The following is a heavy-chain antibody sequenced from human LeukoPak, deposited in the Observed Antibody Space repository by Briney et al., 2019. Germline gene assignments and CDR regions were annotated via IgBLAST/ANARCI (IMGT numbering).Heavy chain of an antibody. D-gene: IGHD4/OR15-4a*01. V-gene: IGHV1-46*01. CDR1: GYTFTSYY. J-gene: IGHJ4*02. CDR3: ARGGTMVLISDY. CDR2: INPSTGST. Sequence: ASVKVSCKGSGYTFTSYYIFWVRQAPGQGLEWMGIINPSTGSTSYSQKFQGRVTMTRDMSTSTVYMELSSLRSEDTAVYYCARGGTMVLISDYWGQGTLVTVSS.